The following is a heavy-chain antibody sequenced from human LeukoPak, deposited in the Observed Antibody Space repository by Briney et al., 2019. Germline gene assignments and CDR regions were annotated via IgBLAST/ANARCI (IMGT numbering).Heavy chain of an antibody. CDR1: GGSISSYY. CDR2: IYYSGST. D-gene: IGHD1-26*01. CDR3: ARGGGELDFGFDY. J-gene: IGHJ4*02. Sequence: SETLSLTCTVSGGSISSYYWSWIRQPPGKGLEWIGYIYYSGSTNYNPSLKSRVTISVDTSKNQFSLKLSSVTAADTAVYYCARGGGELDFGFDYWGQGTLVTVSS. V-gene: IGHV4-59*01.